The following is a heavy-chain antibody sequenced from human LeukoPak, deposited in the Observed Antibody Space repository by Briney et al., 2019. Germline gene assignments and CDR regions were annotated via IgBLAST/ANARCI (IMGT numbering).Heavy chain of an antibody. CDR1: GGSISSGGYS. Sequence: NPSQTLSLTCAVSGGSISSGGYSWSWIQQPPGKGLEWIGYIYHSGSTYYNPSLKSRVTISVDRSKNQFSLKLSSVTAADTAVYYCARGELFDYWGQGTLVTVSS. V-gene: IGHV4-30-2*01. D-gene: IGHD1-26*01. CDR2: IYHSGST. J-gene: IGHJ4*02. CDR3: ARGELFDY.